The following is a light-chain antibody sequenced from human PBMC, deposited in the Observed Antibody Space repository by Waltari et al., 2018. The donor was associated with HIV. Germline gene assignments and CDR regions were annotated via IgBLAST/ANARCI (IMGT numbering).Light chain of an antibody. V-gene: IGLV2-14*03. J-gene: IGLJ2*01. CDR2: DID. CDR3: ASNRLDSTLV. Sequence: QSALTQPASVSGFPGQTINISCTGISTDSRFYQHVSWYQQHPGSDPRLILYDIDSRPSAISEHFSGSRSGDSASLTISGLRSGDEAHYFCASNRLDSTLVFGGGTKLTIL. CDR1: STDSRFYQH.